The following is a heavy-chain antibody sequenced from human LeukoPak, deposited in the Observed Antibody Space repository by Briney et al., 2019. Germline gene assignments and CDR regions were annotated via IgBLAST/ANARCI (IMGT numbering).Heavy chain of an antibody. D-gene: IGHD2-8*01. J-gene: IGHJ4*02. CDR3: ARAFGAYCTNGVCYHFDY. CDR1: GGSFSGYY. Sequence: SETLTLTCAVYGGSFSGYYWSWIRQPPGKGLEWIGEINHNGSTNYNPSLKSRVTISVDTSKNQFSLKLSSVTAADTPVYYCARAFGAYCTNGVCYHFDYWGQGTLVTVSS. V-gene: IGHV4-34*01. CDR2: INHNGST.